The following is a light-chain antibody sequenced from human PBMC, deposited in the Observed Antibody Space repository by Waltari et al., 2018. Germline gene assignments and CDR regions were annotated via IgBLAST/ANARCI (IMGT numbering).Light chain of an antibody. J-gene: IGKJ2*01. Sequence: DIQMTQSPSTLSASVGDRVTITCRVSQTLNRWLAWYQQKPGKAPKLLIYKASTLQSGVPSRFSGSDSGTQFALTITGLQAEDFATYYCQQYHSYPYTFGQGTKLEIK. CDR1: QTLNRW. V-gene: IGKV1-5*03. CDR3: QQYHSYPYT. CDR2: KAS.